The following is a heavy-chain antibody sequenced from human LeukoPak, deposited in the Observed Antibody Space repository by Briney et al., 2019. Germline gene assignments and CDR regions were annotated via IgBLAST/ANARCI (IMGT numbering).Heavy chain of an antibody. J-gene: IGHJ4*02. D-gene: IGHD2-2*01. CDR2: IKQEGSEK. CDR1: GFTLSSFW. V-gene: IGHV3-7*01. CDR3: ARLKLLWSNYFDY. Sequence: PGGSLRLSCAASGFTLSSFWMSWVRPAPGKGREWVANIKQEGSEKYYVDSVKGRFTISRDNAKNSLYLQMNSLRAEDTAVYYCARLKLLWSNYFDYWGQGTLVTVSS.